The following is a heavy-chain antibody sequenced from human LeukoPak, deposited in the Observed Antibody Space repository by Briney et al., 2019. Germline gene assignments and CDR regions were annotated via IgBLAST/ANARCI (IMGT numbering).Heavy chain of an antibody. D-gene: IGHD1-26*01. Sequence: GGSLRLSCAASGFTFSSYGMSWVRQAPGKGLEWVSSISSGSSHIFYEDSVKGRFTISRDNSMNTLYLQMNSLRAEDTAVYSCAKDRLGALLYFDSWGQGTLVTVSS. J-gene: IGHJ4*02. CDR3: AKDRLGALLYFDS. CDR2: ISSGSSHI. CDR1: GFTFSSYG. V-gene: IGHV3-21*04.